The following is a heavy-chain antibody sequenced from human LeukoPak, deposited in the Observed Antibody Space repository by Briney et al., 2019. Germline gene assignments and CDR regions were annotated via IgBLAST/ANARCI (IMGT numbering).Heavy chain of an antibody. CDR3: ARAGTPGSSDY. D-gene: IGHD1-14*01. CDR2: IYSGGTT. V-gene: IGHV3-53*01. CDR1: GITVSTNH. J-gene: IGHJ4*02. Sequence: GGSLRLSCAVSGITVSTNHVSWVRQAPGKGLEWVSVIYSGGTTYYADSVKGRFTISRDNAKNSLYLQMNSLRAEDTAVYYCARAGTPGSSDYWGQGTLVIVSS.